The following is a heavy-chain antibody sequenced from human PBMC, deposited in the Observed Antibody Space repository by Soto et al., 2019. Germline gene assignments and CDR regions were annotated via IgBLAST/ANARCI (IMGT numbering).Heavy chain of an antibody. CDR3: ARAYCSSTSCYPYYYYGMDV. Sequence: ASVKVSCKASGYTFTSYGISWVRQAPGQGLEWMGWISAYNGNTNYAQKLQGRVTMTTDTSTSTAYMELRSLRSDDTAVYYCARAYCSSTSCYPYYYYGMDVWGQGTTVTVSS. CDR2: ISAYNGNT. D-gene: IGHD2-2*01. V-gene: IGHV1-18*01. J-gene: IGHJ6*02. CDR1: GYTFTSYG.